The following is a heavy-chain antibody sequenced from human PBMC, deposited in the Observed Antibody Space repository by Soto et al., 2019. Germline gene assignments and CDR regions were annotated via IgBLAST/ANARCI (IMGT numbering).Heavy chain of an antibody. J-gene: IGHJ6*02. CDR1: GFTFTSSA. V-gene: IGHV1-58*02. CDR3: AREGLVLVPTTVNSDYYYYAMDV. Sequence: SVKVSCKASGFTFTSSAMQWVRQARGQRLEWIGWIVVGSGNTNYAQKFQGRVTITADESTNTAYMELSSLRSEDTAVYYCAREGLVLVPTTVNSDYYYYAMDVWGQGTTVTVSS. D-gene: IGHD2-2*01. CDR2: IVVGSGNT.